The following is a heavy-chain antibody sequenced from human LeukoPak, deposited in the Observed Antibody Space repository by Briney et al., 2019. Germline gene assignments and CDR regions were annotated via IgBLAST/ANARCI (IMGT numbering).Heavy chain of an antibody. J-gene: IGHJ4*02. CDR2: ISGSGGST. CDR3: AKGRVTTMKSPSFDY. V-gene: IGHV3-23*01. Sequence: NPGGSLRLSCAASGFTFSSYAMSWVRQAPGKGLEWVSAISGSGGSTYYADSVKGRFTISRDDSKNTLYLQMNSLRAEDTAVYYCAKGRVTTMKSPSFDYWGQGTLVTVSS. D-gene: IGHD2-21*02. CDR1: GFTFSSYA.